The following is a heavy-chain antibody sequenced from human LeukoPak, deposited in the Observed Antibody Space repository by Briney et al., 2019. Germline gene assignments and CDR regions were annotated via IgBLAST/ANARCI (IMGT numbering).Heavy chain of an antibody. J-gene: IGHJ4*02. D-gene: IGHD6-13*01. V-gene: IGHV4-39*01. CDR3: ARRGIAAAEGFDY. CDR1: GGSISSSSYY. Sequence: SETLSLTCTVSGGSISSSSYYWGWIRQPPGKGLEGIVSIYYSGSTYYNPSLKSRVTISVDTSKNQFSLKLSSVTAADTAVYYCARRGIAAAEGFDYWGQGTLVTVSS. CDR2: IYYSGST.